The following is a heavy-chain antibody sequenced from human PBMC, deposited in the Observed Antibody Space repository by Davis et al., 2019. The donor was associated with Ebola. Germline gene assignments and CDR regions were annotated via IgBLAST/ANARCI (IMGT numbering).Heavy chain of an antibody. J-gene: IGHJ4*02. V-gene: IGHV3-33*01. CDR3: ARDGGIVRGDF. Sequence: GESLKISCAASGFTFSSYGMHWVRQAPGKGLEWVAVIWYDGSNKYYADSVKGRFTISRDNSKNTLYLQMNSLRAEDTAVYYCARDGGIVRGDFWGQGTLVTVSS. CDR2: IWYDGSNK. D-gene: IGHD3-10*02. CDR1: GFTFSSYG.